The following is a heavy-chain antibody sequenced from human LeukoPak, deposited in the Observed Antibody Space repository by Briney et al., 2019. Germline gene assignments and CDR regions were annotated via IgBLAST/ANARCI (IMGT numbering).Heavy chain of an antibody. J-gene: IGHJ4*02. D-gene: IGHD1-26*01. V-gene: IGHV3-33*01. CDR3: ARETTTLAY. CDR1: GFTFSSYG. Sequence: PGGSLRLSCAASGFTFSSYGMRWVRQAPGKGLEWVAVISCGGSNTFYADSVKGRFTISRDNSKNTLYLEMNSLRAEDTAVYYCARETTTLAYWGQGTLVIVTS. CDR2: ISCGGSNT.